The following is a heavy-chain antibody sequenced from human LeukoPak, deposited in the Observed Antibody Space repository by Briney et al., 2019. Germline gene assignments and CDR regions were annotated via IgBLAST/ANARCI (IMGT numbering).Heavy chain of an antibody. CDR3: ARVSGYSYGPPYYFDY. V-gene: IGHV4-39*07. D-gene: IGHD5-18*01. J-gene: IGHJ4*02. CDR1: GGSISSSSYY. CDR2: IYYSGST. Sequence: KPSETLSLTCTVSGGSISSSSYYWGWIRQPPGKGLEWIGSIYYSGSTYYNPSLKSRVTISVDTSKNQFSLKLSSVTAADTAVYYCARVSGYSYGPPYYFDYWGQGTLVTVSS.